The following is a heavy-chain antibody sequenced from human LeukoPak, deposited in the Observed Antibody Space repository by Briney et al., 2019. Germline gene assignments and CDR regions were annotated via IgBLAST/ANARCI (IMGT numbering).Heavy chain of an antibody. CDR1: GFTVRSNY. CDR2: IYSGGST. CDR3: ARGADGSGSFDY. V-gene: IGHV3-66*01. J-gene: IGHJ4*02. D-gene: IGHD3-10*01. Sequence: GGSLRLSCAASGFTVRSNYMSWVRQAPGKGLEWVSVIYSGGSTYYADSVKGRFTISRDNSKNTLYLQMNSLRAEDTAVYYCARGADGSGSFDYWGQGTLVTVSS.